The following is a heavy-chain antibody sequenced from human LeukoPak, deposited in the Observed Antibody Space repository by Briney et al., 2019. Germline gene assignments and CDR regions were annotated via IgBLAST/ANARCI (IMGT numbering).Heavy chain of an antibody. CDR3: ARADSSDNSYSIDYLDP. CDR1: GYSLKDYF. D-gene: IGHD3-22*01. Sequence: ASVKVSCKASGYSLKDYFIHWLRQAPGQGPEWLGWINSKSGDTDYGQQFRGRVNMTKDMAITTIYLELHSLTIDDTAIYYCARADSSDNSYSIDYLDPWGQGSLVTVSS. J-gene: IGHJ5*02. CDR2: INSKSGDT. V-gene: IGHV1-2*02.